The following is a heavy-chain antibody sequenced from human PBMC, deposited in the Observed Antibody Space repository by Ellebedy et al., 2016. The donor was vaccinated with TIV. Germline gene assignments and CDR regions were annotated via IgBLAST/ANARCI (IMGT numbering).Heavy chain of an antibody. CDR2: LSGSGGST. J-gene: IGHJ4*02. Sequence: GESLKISCAASGFTFSSYAMTWVRQAPGKGLEWVSGLSGSGGSTYYADSVKGRFAISRDNSKNTLHLQMNSLRPEDTAVYYCAKGVHTSMVLVTFDNWGLGTLVTVSS. V-gene: IGHV3-23*01. CDR1: GFTFSSYA. D-gene: IGHD2/OR15-2a*01. CDR3: AKGVHTSMVLVTFDN.